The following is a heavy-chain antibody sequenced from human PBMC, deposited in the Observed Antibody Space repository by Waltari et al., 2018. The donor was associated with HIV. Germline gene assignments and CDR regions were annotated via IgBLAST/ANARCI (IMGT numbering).Heavy chain of an antibody. CDR2: INAGNGNT. Sequence: QVQLVQSGAEVKKPGASVKVSCKASGYTFTSYAMHWVRQAPGQRLEWMGWINAGNGNTKYSQKFQGRVTITRDTSASTAYMELSSLRSEDTAVYYCARDNGIAAAGISGNYYYGMDVWGQGTTVTVSS. CDR3: ARDNGIAAAGISGNYYYGMDV. J-gene: IGHJ6*02. CDR1: GYTFTSYA. V-gene: IGHV1-3*01. D-gene: IGHD6-13*01.